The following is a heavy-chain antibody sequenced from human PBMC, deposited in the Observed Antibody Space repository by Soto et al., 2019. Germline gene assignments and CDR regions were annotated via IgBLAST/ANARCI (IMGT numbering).Heavy chain of an antibody. CDR1: GGTFTSYI. J-gene: IGHJ6*02. V-gene: IGHV1-69*05. D-gene: IGHD1-1*01. CDR2: IVPKFGTT. CDR3: ARGRDDRFGRHSFGLGV. Sequence: QVQLVQSGTEMKKPGSSVKVSCRGTGGTFTSYIISWVRQAPGQGLEWIGAIVPKFGTTKYAQNFQGRVTXTXXESTMMVCMDLTNLRSEDTGGSYWARGRDDRFGRHSFGLGVWGQGTTVTVS.